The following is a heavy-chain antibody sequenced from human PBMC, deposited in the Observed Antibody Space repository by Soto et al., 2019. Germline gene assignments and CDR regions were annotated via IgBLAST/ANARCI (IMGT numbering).Heavy chain of an antibody. CDR1: GYSFTSHW. Sequence: EVQLVQSRAEVKKPGESLKISCQGSGYSFTSHWIIWVRQMPGKCLEWMGIIYPSDSDTRYSPSFQGQVTISADKSISTAYLQWSSLKASDTAMYYCARAWCSGGSCYSGYWGQGTLVTVSS. CDR2: IYPSDSDT. V-gene: IGHV5-51*03. D-gene: IGHD2-15*01. CDR3: ARAWCSGGSCYSGY. J-gene: IGHJ4*02.